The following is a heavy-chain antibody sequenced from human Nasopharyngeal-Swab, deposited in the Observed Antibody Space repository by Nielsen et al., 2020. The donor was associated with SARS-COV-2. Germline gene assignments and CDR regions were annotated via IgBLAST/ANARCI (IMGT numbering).Heavy chain of an antibody. CDR1: GFTFSSYA. V-gene: IGHV3-30-3*01. J-gene: IGHJ4*02. Sequence: SCAASGFTFSSYAMHWVRQAPGKGLEWVAVISYDGSNKYYADSVKGRFTISRDNSKNTLYLQMNSLRAEDTAVYYCANSGIAVAGTMYWGQGTLVTVSS. CDR3: ANSGIAVAGTMY. CDR2: ISYDGSNK. D-gene: IGHD6-19*01.